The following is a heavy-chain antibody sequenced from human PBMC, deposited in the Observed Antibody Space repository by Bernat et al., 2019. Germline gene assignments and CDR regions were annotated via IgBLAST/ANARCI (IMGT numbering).Heavy chain of an antibody. CDR1: GYTFTSYA. CDR2: INAGNGNT. Sequence: QVQLVQSGAEVKKPGASVKVSCKASGYTFTSYAMHWVRQAPGQRLEWMGWINAGNGNTKYSQKFQGRVTITRDTSASTAYMELSSLRSEDTAVYYCAGPAVEWFGEFEDWFDPWGQGTLVTVSS. V-gene: IGHV1-3*01. J-gene: IGHJ5*02. CDR3: AGPAVEWFGEFEDWFDP. D-gene: IGHD3-10*01.